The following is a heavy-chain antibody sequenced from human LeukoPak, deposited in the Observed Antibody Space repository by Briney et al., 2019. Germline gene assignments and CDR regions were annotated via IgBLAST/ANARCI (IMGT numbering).Heavy chain of an antibody. CDR1: GFTFSSYW. CDR3: ARVRGFMTTVTTPEGYYFDY. V-gene: IGHV3-7*01. CDR2: IKQDGSEK. J-gene: IGHJ4*02. D-gene: IGHD4-17*01. Sequence: GGSLRLSCAASGFTFSSYWMSWVCQAPGKGLEWVANIKQDGSEKYYVDSVKGRFTISRDNAKNSLYLQMNSLRAEDTAVYYCARVRGFMTTVTTPEGYYFDYWGQGTLVTVSS.